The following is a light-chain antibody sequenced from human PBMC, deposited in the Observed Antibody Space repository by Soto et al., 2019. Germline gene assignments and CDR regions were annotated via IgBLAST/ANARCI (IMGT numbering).Light chain of an antibody. CDR3: ATWDDSLYGWV. J-gene: IGLJ3*02. V-gene: IGLV1-47*02. CDR2: DNS. Sequence: QSVLTQPPSASGTPGQRVTISCSGSSSSIGSNSVYWYQHLPGTAPQLLIYDNSQRPSGVPDRFSGSKSGTSASLAISGLRSEDEADYYCATWDDSLYGWVFGGGTKLTVL. CDR1: SSSIGSNS.